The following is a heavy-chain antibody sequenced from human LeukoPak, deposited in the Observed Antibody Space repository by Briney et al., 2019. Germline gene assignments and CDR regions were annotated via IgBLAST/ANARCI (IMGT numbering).Heavy chain of an antibody. CDR2: ISGSNSYI. CDR3: AKDYSGYDADYFDY. V-gene: IGHV3-21*04. D-gene: IGHD5-12*01. Sequence: GGSLRLSCAASGFTFNSYSMNWVRQAPGKGLEWVSSISGSNSYIYYADSMKGRFTISRDNAKNSLYLQMNSLRAEDTAVYYCAKDYSGYDADYFDYWGQGTLVTVSS. CDR1: GFTFNSYS. J-gene: IGHJ4*02.